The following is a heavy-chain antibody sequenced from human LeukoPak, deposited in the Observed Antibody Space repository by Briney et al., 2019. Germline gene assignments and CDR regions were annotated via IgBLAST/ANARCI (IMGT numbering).Heavy chain of an antibody. CDR2: IYYSGST. V-gene: IGHV4-61*05. CDR1: GYSISSGYY. CDR3: ARPSFYYGSGSFDY. D-gene: IGHD3-10*01. Sequence: PSETLSLTCTVSGYSISSGYYWGWIRQPPGKGLEWIGYIYYSGSTNYNPSLKSRVTISVDTSKNQFSLKLSSVTAADTAVYYCARPSFYYGSGSFDYWGQGTLVTVSS. J-gene: IGHJ4*02.